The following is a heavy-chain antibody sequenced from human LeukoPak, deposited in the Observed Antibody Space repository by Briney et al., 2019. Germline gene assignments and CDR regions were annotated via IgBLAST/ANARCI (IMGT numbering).Heavy chain of an antibody. D-gene: IGHD6-13*01. V-gene: IGHV4-59*08. CDR1: GGSISSYY. CDR3: ARQGIAAAGSFDY. CDR2: IYYSGST. Sequence: SETLSLTCTVSGGSISSYYWSWIRQPPGKGLEWIGYIYYSGSTNYNPSLKSRVTISVDTSKNQFSLKLSSVTAADTAVYYCARQGIAAAGSFDYWGQGTLVTVSS. J-gene: IGHJ4*02.